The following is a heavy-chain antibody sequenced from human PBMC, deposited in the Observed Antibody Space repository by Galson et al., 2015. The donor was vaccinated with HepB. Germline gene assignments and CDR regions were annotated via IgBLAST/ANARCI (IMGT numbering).Heavy chain of an antibody. J-gene: IGHJ5*02. CDR2: ISGRDSST. V-gene: IGHV3-23*01. CDR3: AKGGWLDD. CDR1: GFTFSTYD. Sequence: SLRLSCAASGFTFSTYDMSWVRQAPGKGLEWVSVISGRDSSTHYADSVKGRFTISRDNSKNTLYLQMNSLRDEDTAVYNCAKGGWLDDWGQGTLVTVSS. D-gene: IGHD3-16*01.